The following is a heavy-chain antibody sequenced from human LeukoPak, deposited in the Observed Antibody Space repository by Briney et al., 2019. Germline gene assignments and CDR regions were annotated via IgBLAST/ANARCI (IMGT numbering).Heavy chain of an antibody. Sequence: GRSLRLSCAASGFTFSSYAMHWVRQAPGKGLEWVAVISYDGSNKYYADSVKGRFTISRDNSKNTLYLQMNSLRAEDTAVYYCAREPYSSSFYYYYYMDVWGKGTTVTVSS. CDR3: AREPYSSSFYYYYYMDV. J-gene: IGHJ6*03. CDR1: GFTFSSYA. CDR2: ISYDGSNK. V-gene: IGHV3-30*04. D-gene: IGHD6-13*01.